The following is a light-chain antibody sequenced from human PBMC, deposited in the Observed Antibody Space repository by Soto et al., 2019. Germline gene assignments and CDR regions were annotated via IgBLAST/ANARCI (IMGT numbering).Light chain of an antibody. Sequence: EIVLVQSPDTLPLSPGERVILSCRSSQSVRSNHLAWYQQKPGQAPRPLMFGASIRATGIPDRFSDSGSGTDFTLTISRLAPVDFCVSYCRQYGTSPNTCGQGTRL. J-gene: IGKJ5*01. CDR3: RQYGTSPNT. V-gene: IGKV3-20*01. CDR1: QSVRSNH. CDR2: GAS.